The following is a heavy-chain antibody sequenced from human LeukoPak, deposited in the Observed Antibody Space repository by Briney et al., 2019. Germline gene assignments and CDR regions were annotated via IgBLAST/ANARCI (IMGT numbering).Heavy chain of an antibody. CDR2: MSYDGSNE. D-gene: IGHD2-2*01. CDR3: ASGLSTDCSSTSCLNHFDY. Sequence: GGSLRLSCAASGFTFSSYVMHWVRQAPGKGLEWVAIMSYDGSNEYYADSVKGRFTISRDNSKNTLYLQMNSLRSEDTAVYYCASGLSTDCSSTSCLNHFDYWGQGTLVTVSS. V-gene: IGHV3-30*04. J-gene: IGHJ4*02. CDR1: GFTFSSYV.